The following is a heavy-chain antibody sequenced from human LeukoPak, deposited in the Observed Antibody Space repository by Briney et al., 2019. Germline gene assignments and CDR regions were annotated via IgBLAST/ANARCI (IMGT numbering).Heavy chain of an antibody. V-gene: IGHV1-46*01. J-gene: IGHJ3*02. Sequence: ASVKVSCKASGYTFTSYYMHWVRQAPGQGLEWMGIINPSGGSTSYAQKFQGRVTMTRDTSTSTVYMELSSLRSEDTAVYYCARVYGSGSYRDAFDIWGQGIMVTVSS. CDR2: INPSGGST. D-gene: IGHD3-10*01. CDR3: ARVYGSGSYRDAFDI. CDR1: GYTFTSYY.